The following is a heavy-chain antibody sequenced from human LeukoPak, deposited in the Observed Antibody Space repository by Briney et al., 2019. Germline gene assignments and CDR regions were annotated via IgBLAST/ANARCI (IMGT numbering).Heavy chain of an antibody. Sequence: GASVTVSFTASGYTFTSYGISWVRQAPGQGLEWMGWISAYNGNTNYAQKLQGRVTMTTDTSTSTAYMELRSLRSDDTAVYYCARDFDYGDCGFDYWGQGTLVTVSS. CDR1: GYTFTSYG. V-gene: IGHV1-18*01. D-gene: IGHD4-17*01. CDR3: ARDFDYGDCGFDY. J-gene: IGHJ4*02. CDR2: ISAYNGNT.